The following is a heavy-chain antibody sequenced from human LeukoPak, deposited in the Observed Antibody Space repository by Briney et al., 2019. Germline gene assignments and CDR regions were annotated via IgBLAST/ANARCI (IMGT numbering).Heavy chain of an antibody. CDR1: GFSFSNYG. CDR2: IRYDGSKK. Sequence: GGSLRLSCAESGFSFSNYGMHWVRQAPGKRLEWVAFIRYDGSKKYYADSVKGRFTISRDKSKNTLSLQMNSLRAEDTAVYYCAKDFSVKWELLIGHWGQGTLVTVSS. J-gene: IGHJ4*02. CDR3: AKDFSVKWELLIGH. V-gene: IGHV3-30*02. D-gene: IGHD1-26*01.